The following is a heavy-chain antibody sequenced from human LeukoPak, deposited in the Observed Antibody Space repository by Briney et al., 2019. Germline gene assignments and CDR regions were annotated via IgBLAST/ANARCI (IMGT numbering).Heavy chain of an antibody. J-gene: IGHJ6*03. CDR2: MYSSGS. V-gene: IGHV4-4*07. CDR1: GGSISSYY. D-gene: IGHD2-15*01. CDR3: ARDIVVVVAAAYPYYYYYYMDV. Sequence: RASETLSLTCTVSGGSISSYYLSWIRQTAGKGLEWIGRMYSSGSNYNPSLKSRVTMSIDTSTNQLSLKLSSVAAADTAVYYCARDIVVVVAAAYPYYYYYYMDVWGKGTTVTISS.